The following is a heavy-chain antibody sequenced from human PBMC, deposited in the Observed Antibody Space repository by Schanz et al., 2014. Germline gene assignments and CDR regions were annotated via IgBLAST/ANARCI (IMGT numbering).Heavy chain of an antibody. CDR2: INVYNGDT. D-gene: IGHD6-13*01. Sequence: QVQLVQSGSEVKKPGASVKVSCKASGYTFPSYGISWVRQAPGQGLEWMGWINVYNGDTKFAKTVQDRVTLTTDTSTSTAYMELRSLRSDDTAVYYCARNIIATARAYDIWGQGTMVTVSS. CDR3: ARNIIATARAYDI. J-gene: IGHJ3*02. V-gene: IGHV1-18*04. CDR1: GYTFPSYG.